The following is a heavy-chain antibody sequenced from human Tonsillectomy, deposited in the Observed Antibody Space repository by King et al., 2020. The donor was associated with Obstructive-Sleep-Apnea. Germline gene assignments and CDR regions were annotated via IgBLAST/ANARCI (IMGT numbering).Heavy chain of an antibody. CDR2: IYYSGST. D-gene: IGHD3-22*01. J-gene: IGHJ4*02. CDR1: GGSISSYY. Sequence: QLQESGPGLVKPSETLSLTCTVSGGSISSYYWSWIRQPPGKGLEWIGYIYYSGSTNYNPSLKSRVTISVDTSKNQFSLKLSSVTAADTAVYYCARAPQDYYDSSGYQWGDYFDYWGQGTLVTVSS. CDR3: ARAPQDYYDSSGYQWGDYFDY. V-gene: IGHV4-59*01.